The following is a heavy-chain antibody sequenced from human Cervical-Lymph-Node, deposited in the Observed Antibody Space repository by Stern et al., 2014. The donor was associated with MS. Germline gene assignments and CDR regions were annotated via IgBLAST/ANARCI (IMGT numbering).Heavy chain of an antibody. J-gene: IGHJ5*02. CDR2: TYPGDSDT. CDR3: ARSSIASFGLIDWFDP. V-gene: IGHV5-51*02. CDR1: GYSFTTHW. D-gene: IGHD3/OR15-3a*01. Sequence: VQLVQSGAEVKEPGESLNISCKSSGYSFTTHWNAWVRQVPGTGLQWMASTYPGDSDTRYSPSFQGQVTISADKSISTAYLQWSSLKASDSATYYCARSSIASFGLIDWFDPWGQGTLVTVSP.